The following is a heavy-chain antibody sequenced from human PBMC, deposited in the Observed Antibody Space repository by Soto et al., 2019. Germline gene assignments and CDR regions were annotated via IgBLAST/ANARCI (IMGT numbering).Heavy chain of an antibody. CDR1: GYTFTSYY. V-gene: IGHV1-46*01. D-gene: IGHD3-22*01. CDR2: INPSGGST. CDR3: ARDDSSGYYHSDYDAFDI. Sequence: ASVKVSCKASGYTFTSYYMHCVRQAPGQGLEWMGIINPSGGSTSYAQKFQGRVTMTRDTSTSTVYMELSSLRSEDTAVYYCARDDSSGYYHSDYDAFDIWGQGTMVTVSS. J-gene: IGHJ3*02.